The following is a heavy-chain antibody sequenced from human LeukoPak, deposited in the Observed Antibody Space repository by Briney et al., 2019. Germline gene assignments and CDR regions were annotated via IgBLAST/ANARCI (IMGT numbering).Heavy chain of an antibody. CDR1: GFTFTDYY. D-gene: IGHD2-2*02. CDR3: ARSKTTDNCSSTSCYIGDYYYYMDV. J-gene: IGHJ6*03. CDR2: ISNSGSST. Sequence: GGSLRLSCAASGFTFTDYYMSWIRQAPGKGLEWVSYISNSGSSTYYADSVKGRFTISRDIAKNSLYLQMNSLRAEDTAVYYCARSKTTDNCSSTSCYIGDYYYYMDVWGKGTTVTVSS. V-gene: IGHV3-11*04.